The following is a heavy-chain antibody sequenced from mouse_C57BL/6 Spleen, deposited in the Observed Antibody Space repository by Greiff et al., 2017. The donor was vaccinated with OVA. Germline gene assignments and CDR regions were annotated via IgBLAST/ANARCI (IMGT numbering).Heavy chain of an antibody. CDR2: IWGGGST. CDR1: GFSLTSYG. Sequence: VKLMESGPGLVAPSQSLSITCTVSGFSLTSYGVSWVRQPPGKGLEWLGVIWGGGSTNYHSALISRLSISKDNSKSNVFLTLHSLQTDDTSTYYCAEGRGYDYGARNAMDYWGQGTSVTVSS. V-gene: IGHV2-3*01. D-gene: IGHD2-4*01. J-gene: IGHJ4*01. CDR3: AEGRGYDYGARNAMDY.